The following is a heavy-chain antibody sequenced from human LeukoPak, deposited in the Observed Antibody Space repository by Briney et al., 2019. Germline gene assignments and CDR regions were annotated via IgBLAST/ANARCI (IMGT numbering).Heavy chain of an antibody. CDR3: ARFDCVVDGCYTY. J-gene: IGHJ4*02. CDR2: IGLSGSI. Sequence: PSETLSYTCFVSGNSITTDSWSWIRQPPGKGLEWIGSIGLSGSINYNPSIKSRVTISIDTSRKQFSLKLRSVTAADTAVYYCARFDCVVDGCYTYWTRGSLVAVSS. V-gene: IGHV4-4*09. CDR1: GNSITTDS. D-gene: IGHD3-9*01.